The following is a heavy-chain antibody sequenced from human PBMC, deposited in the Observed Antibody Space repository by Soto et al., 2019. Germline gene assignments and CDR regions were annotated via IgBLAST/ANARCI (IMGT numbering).Heavy chain of an antibody. CDR3: ASDVCEILGRVVRRLDS. D-gene: IGHD2-15*01. J-gene: IGHJ4*02. Sequence: GESLKISCAASGFTFGDYWMTWVRQAPGKGLEWVANLKRDGRERYYVDSAKGRFSVSIDNAKNSLYLQMNNLRPADTAVYYCASDVCEILGRVVRRLDSWGQGALVTVSS. V-gene: IGHV3-7*03. CDR2: LKRDGRER. CDR1: GFTFGDYW.